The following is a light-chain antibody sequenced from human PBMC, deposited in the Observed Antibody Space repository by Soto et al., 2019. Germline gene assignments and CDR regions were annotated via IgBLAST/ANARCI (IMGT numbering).Light chain of an antibody. J-gene: IGLJ1*01. Sequence: QSVLTQPPSASGSPGQSVTISCTGTSSDVGGYDYVSWYKQHPGKAPKLMIYEVSKRPSGVPDRFSGSKSGNTAALTVSGLQAEDEADYYCSSYGGTNSSVFGTGTKVTV. V-gene: IGLV2-8*01. CDR1: SSDVGGYDY. CDR3: SSYGGTNSSV. CDR2: EVS.